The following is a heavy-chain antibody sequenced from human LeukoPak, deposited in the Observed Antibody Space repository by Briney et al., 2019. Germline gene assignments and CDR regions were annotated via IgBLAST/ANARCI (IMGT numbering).Heavy chain of an antibody. Sequence: VASVKVSCKASGYTFTSYGISWVRPAPGQGLEWLGWISAYNGNTNYAQKLQGRVTMTTDTSTSTAYMELRSLRSDDTAVYYCARAVYDILTGYGYWGQGTLVTVSS. J-gene: IGHJ4*02. CDR1: GYTFTSYG. D-gene: IGHD3-9*01. CDR2: ISAYNGNT. CDR3: ARAVYDILTGYGY. V-gene: IGHV1-18*01.